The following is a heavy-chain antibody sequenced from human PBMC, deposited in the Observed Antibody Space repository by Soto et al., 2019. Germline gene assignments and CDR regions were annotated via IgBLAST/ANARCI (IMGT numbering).Heavy chain of an antibody. D-gene: IGHD2-8*01. CDR3: ARVVFVFRPLMVYAMPHYYYGMDV. Sequence: PGGSLRLSCAASGFTFSDYYMSWIRQAPGKGLEWVSYIIIIVITIYYADFLKGRFTISRDNAKNSLFLQLNSLRAEDTAFYYCARVVFVFRPLMVYAMPHYYYGMDVWGQGTTVTVSS. CDR1: GFTFSDYY. V-gene: IGHV3-11*04. CDR2: IIIIVITI. J-gene: IGHJ6*02.